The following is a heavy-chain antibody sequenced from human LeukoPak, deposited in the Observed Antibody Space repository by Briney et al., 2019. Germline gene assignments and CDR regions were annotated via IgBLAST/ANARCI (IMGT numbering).Heavy chain of an antibody. V-gene: IGHV3-30*02. Sequence: GGSLRLSCAASGFTFSSYGMHWVRQAPGKGLEWVAFIRYDGSAKYYADSVKGRFTISRDNAKNSLYLQMNSLRAEDTAVYYCAELGITMIGGVWGKGTTVTISS. CDR1: GFTFSSYG. CDR3: AELGITMIGGV. CDR2: IRYDGSAK. J-gene: IGHJ6*04. D-gene: IGHD3-10*02.